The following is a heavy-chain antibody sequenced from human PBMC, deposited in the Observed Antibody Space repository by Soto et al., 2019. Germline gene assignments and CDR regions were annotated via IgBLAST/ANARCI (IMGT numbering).Heavy chain of an antibody. CDR1: GGSISDYY. Sequence: QVQLQESGPGLVKPSGTLSLTCTVSGGSISDYYWSWIRQPAGKGLEWIGRIHTSGTNYNPSFTSRMTMSIDRSKNQLSLKLNSVTAADTAVYYCATYKTTRSAWFDPWGQGTVVTVSP. CDR2: IHTSGT. D-gene: IGHD1-1*01. J-gene: IGHJ5*02. CDR3: ATYKTTRSAWFDP. V-gene: IGHV4-4*07.